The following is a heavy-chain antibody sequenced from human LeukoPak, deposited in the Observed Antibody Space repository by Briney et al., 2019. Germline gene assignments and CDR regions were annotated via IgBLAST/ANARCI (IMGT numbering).Heavy chain of an antibody. V-gene: IGHV4-59*01. Sequence: SETLSLTCTVSGGSISSYYWSWIRQPPRKGLEWIGYIYYSGSTNYNPSLKSRVTISVDTSKNQFSLKLSSVTAADTAVYYCARDYYDSQGVGISWGQGTLVTVSS. D-gene: IGHD3-22*01. CDR3: ARDYYDSQGVGIS. CDR2: IYYSGST. CDR1: GGSISSYY. J-gene: IGHJ5*02.